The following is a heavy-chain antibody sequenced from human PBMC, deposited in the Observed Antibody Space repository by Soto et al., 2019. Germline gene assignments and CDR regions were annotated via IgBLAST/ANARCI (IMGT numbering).Heavy chain of an antibody. Sequence: QVQLVESGGGVVQPGGSLRLSCAASGFTFSGYGMHWVRQAPGKGLEWVAVIWTDGSNKYYADSVKGRFTISRDNAKNSLYLQMNSLRAEDTAVYYCARDDERGAFDIWGQGTMVTVSS. J-gene: IGHJ3*02. CDR3: ARDDERGAFDI. CDR1: GFTFSGYG. V-gene: IGHV3-33*01. CDR2: IWTDGSNK.